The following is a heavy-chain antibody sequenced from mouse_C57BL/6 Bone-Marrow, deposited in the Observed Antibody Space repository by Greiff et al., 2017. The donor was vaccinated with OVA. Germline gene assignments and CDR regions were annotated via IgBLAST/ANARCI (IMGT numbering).Heavy chain of an antibody. J-gene: IGHJ2*01. V-gene: IGHV14-4*01. CDR1: GFNIKDDY. CDR2: IDPENGDT. Sequence: EVQLQESGAELVRPGASVKLSCTASGFNIKDDYMHWVKQRPEQGLEWIGWIDPENGDTEYASKFQGKATITADTSSNTAYLQLSSLTSEDTAVYYCTTSITTVNFDYWGQGTTLTVSS. D-gene: IGHD1-1*01. CDR3: TTSITTVNFDY.